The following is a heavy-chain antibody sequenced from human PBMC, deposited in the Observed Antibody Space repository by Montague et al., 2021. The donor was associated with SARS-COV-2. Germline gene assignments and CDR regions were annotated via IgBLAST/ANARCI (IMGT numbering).Heavy chain of an antibody. Sequence: SETLSLTCTVSGGSINYYYWHWLRQSAAKGLEWIGRIYSSGNANYSPSLKSRVTMSVDTSQNQFSLKLNSLTAADTAVYYCARGEHPQSASWCFFDTWGQGALVTVSS. D-gene: IGHD6-13*01. V-gene: IGHV4-4*07. CDR1: GGSINYYY. J-gene: IGHJ4*02. CDR3: ARGEHPQSASWCFFDT. CDR2: IYSSGNA.